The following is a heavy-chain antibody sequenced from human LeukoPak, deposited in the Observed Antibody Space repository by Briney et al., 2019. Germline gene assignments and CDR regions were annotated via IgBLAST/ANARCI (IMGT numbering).Heavy chain of an antibody. V-gene: IGHV1-18*01. J-gene: IGHJ4*02. CDR1: GYTLTSYG. Sequence: GASVKVSCKASGYTLTSYGINWMRQAPGQGLEWMGCISTQSGNTNYAQKVQGRLTLTTDRSTNTAYMELRSLRSDDTAVYYCARGAYGDKWGQGTMVTVSS. CDR2: ISTQSGNT. D-gene: IGHD4-17*01. CDR3: ARGAYGDK.